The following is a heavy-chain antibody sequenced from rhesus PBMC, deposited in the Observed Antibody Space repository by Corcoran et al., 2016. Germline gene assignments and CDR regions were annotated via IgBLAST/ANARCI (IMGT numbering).Heavy chain of an antibody. D-gene: IGHD1-20*01. CDR3: AKLIASWNKPAVDF. V-gene: IGHV4-160*01. CDR1: GCSITHYY. CDR2: LHGSVGDT. Sequence: QVQLQESGPGLVKPSETLTLTCAVSGCSITHYYWSWIRQSPRKGLEWIGRLHGSVGDTDYSPSLKSRVTIAIDTSKNQLPLKLTSVTAADTAVYFCAKLIASWNKPAVDFWGQGLRVTVSS. J-gene: IGHJ3*01.